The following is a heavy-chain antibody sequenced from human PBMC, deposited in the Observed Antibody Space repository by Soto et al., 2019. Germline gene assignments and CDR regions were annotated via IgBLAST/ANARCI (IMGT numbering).Heavy chain of an antibody. J-gene: IGHJ4*02. D-gene: IGHD4-17*01. CDR3: ARDPEMTTVTTGGY. Sequence: EVQLVESGGGLVKPGGSLRLSCAASGFTFSSYSMNWVRQAPGKGLEWVSSISSSSSYIYYADSVKGRFTISRDNAKNSLYLQMNSLRAEATAVYYCARDPEMTTVTTGGYWGQGTLVTVSS. V-gene: IGHV3-21*01. CDR2: ISSSSSYI. CDR1: GFTFSSYS.